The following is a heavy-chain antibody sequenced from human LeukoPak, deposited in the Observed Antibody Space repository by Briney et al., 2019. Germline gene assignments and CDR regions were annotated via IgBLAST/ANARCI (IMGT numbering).Heavy chain of an antibody. CDR2: ISYDGSNK. Sequence: GGSLRLSCAASGFTFSSYAMHWVRQAPGKGLEWVAVISYDGSNKYYADSVKGRFTISRDNSKNTLYLQMNSLRAEDTAVYYCARAESGYSPSYFDYWGQGTLVTVSS. D-gene: IGHD3-22*01. CDR1: GFTFSSYA. CDR3: ARAESGYSPSYFDY. V-gene: IGHV3-30-3*01. J-gene: IGHJ4*02.